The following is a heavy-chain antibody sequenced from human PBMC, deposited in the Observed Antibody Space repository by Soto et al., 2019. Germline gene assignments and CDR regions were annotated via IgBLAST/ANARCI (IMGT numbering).Heavy chain of an antibody. CDR1: GYTISTGGYT. CDR2: TYHSGNP. J-gene: IGHJ4*02. Sequence: SETLSLTCDVSGYTISTGGYTWAWIRQPPGKALEWIGHTYHSGNPYYNPSLKSRVIISVDRSKNQFSLKLTSVTAADTAVYYCAGDKITGLYDYWGQGTLVTVSS. V-gene: IGHV4-30-2*01. CDR3: AGDKITGLYDY. D-gene: IGHD2-8*02.